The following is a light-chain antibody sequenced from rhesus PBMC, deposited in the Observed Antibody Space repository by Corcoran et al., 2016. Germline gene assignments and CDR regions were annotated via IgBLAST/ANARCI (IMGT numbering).Light chain of an antibody. CDR3: QQSSNSWT. V-gene: IGKV3-24*04. CDR1: KSVGSY. Sequence: ETVVTQSPATLALSPGERATLSCRASKSVGSYLAWYQQKPGQAPRLLIYGESSMATGIPDRFRGSGSGTDVTLTISSLEPEEVGVYYCQQSSNSWTFGQGTKVEIK. CDR2: GES. J-gene: IGKJ1*01.